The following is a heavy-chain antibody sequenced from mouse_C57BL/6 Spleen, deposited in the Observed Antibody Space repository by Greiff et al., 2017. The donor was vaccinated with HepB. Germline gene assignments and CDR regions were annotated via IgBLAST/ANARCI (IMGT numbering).Heavy chain of an antibody. CDR3: AIEGSSPWFAY. V-gene: IGHV5-6*01. CDR2: ISSGGSYT. J-gene: IGHJ3*01. CDR1: GFTFSSYG. Sequence: EVQVVESGGDLVKPGGSLKLSCAASGFTFSSYGMSWVRQTPDKRLEWVATISSGGSYTYYPDSVKGRFTISRDNAKNTLYLQMSSLKSEDTAMYYCAIEGSSPWFAYWGQGTLVTVSA. D-gene: IGHD1-1*01.